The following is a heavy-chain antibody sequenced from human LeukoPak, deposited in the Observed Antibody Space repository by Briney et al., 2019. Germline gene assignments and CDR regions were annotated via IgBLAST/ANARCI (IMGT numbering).Heavy chain of an antibody. J-gene: IGHJ6*02. CDR1: GVSISSYY. CDR3: ARGEIVVGSYYYYGMDV. D-gene: IGHD2-21*01. V-gene: IGHV4-59*01. Sequence: PSETLSLTCTVSGVSISSYYWSWIRQPPGKGLEWVGYIYYSGSTNYNPSLKSRVTISVDTSKNQFSLKLSSVTAADTAVYYCARGEIVVGSYYYYGMDVGGQGTTVTVSS. CDR2: IYYSGST.